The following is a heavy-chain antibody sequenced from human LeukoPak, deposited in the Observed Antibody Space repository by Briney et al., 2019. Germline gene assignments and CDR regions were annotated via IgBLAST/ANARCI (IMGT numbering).Heavy chain of an antibody. CDR1: GGSISSGSYY. CDR3: ARAELYYFDY. J-gene: IGHJ4*02. V-gene: IGHV4-61*02. Sequence: SETLSLTCTVPGGSISSGSYYWSWIRQPAGRGLEWIGRIFTIGRTAYNPSLKSRATISVDPSKNQFSLKLSSVTAADTAVYYCARAELYYFDYWGQGTLFTVSS. D-gene: IGHD1-26*01. CDR2: IFTIGRT.